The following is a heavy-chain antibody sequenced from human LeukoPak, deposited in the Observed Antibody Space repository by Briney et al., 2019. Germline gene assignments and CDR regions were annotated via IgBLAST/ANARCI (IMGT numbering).Heavy chain of an antibody. CDR1: GFTFSSYS. V-gene: IGHV3-48*01. J-gene: IGHJ3*02. CDR2: ISSSSSTI. D-gene: IGHD4-17*01. Sequence: GGSLRLSCAASGFTFSSYSMNWVRQAPGEGLEWVSYISSSSSTIYYADSVKGRFTISRDNAKNSLYLQMNSLRAEDTAVYYCAKDRGLRNAFDIWGQGTMVTVSS. CDR3: AKDRGLRNAFDI.